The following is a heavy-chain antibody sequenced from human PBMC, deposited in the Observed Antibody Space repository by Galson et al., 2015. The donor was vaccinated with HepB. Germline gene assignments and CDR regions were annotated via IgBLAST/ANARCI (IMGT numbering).Heavy chain of an antibody. CDR2: IDWDDDK. Sequence: PALVKPTQTLTLSCTFSGFSLSTSGMCVSWIRQPPGKALEWLARIDWDDDKYYSTSLKTRLTISKDTSKNQVVLTMTNMDPVDTATYYCARIGIVGAADFDYWGQGTRVTVSS. J-gene: IGHJ4*02. V-gene: IGHV2-70*11. CDR3: ARIGIVGAADFDY. CDR1: GFSLSTSGMC. D-gene: IGHD1-26*01.